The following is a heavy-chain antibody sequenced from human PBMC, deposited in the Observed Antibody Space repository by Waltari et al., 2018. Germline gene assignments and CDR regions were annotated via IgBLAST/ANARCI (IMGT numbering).Heavy chain of an antibody. CDR1: GGSISSSNW. CDR3: ARAYSSGWYGPITFDP. V-gene: IGHV4-4*02. D-gene: IGHD6-19*01. J-gene: IGHJ5*02. Sequence: QVQLQESGPGLVKPSGTLSLTCAVSGGSISSSNWWSWVRQPPGKGLEWIGEIYHRGSTNSTPSLKSRVTISVDKSKNQFSLKLSSVTAADTAVYYCARAYSSGWYGPITFDPWGQGTLVTVSS. CDR2: IYHRGST.